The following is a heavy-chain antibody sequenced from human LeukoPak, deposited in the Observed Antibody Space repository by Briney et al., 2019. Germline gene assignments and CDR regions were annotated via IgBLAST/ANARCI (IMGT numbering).Heavy chain of an antibody. Sequence: TGRSLRLSCAASGFTFSSYGMHWVRQAPGKGLEWVAVISYDGSNKYYADSVKGRFTISRDNSKNTLYLQMNSLRAEDTAVYYCAKALDFWSGYSNYWGQGTLVTVSS. CDR1: GFTFSSYG. CDR2: ISYDGSNK. CDR3: AKALDFWSGYSNY. V-gene: IGHV3-30*18. J-gene: IGHJ4*02. D-gene: IGHD3-3*01.